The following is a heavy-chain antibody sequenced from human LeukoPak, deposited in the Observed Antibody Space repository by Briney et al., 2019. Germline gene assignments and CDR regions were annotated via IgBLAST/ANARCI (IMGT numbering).Heavy chain of an antibody. Sequence: GGSLRLSCAASGFTFSSYAMSWVRQAPGKGLEWVSAISGSGGSTYYADSVKGRFTIPRDNSKNTLYLQMNSLRAEDTAVYYCAKGYVNLYYYYMDVWGKGTTVTVSS. CDR3: AKGYVNLYYYYMDV. J-gene: IGHJ6*03. CDR2: ISGSGGST. CDR1: GFTFSSYA. D-gene: IGHD3-16*01. V-gene: IGHV3-23*01.